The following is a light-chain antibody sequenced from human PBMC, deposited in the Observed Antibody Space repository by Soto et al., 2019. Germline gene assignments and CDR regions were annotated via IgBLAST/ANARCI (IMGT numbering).Light chain of an antibody. CDR3: QKYGTLPST. Sequence: EIVLTQSPDTLSLSPGERATLSCRASESVSSSYLAWYQQKPGQAPRLLMFGASRASGIPDRFSGGGTGTDFTLTISGLEPEDFAVYYCQKYGTLPSTFGGGTKVDIK. CDR1: ESVSSSY. J-gene: IGKJ4*01. V-gene: IGKV3-20*01. CDR2: GAS.